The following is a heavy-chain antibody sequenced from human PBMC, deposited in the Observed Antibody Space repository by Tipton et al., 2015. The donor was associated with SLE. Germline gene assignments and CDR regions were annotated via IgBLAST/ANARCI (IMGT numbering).Heavy chain of an antibody. CDR3: ARHSRGRGGATPFDY. V-gene: IGHV4-39*01. CDR2: INHSGST. Sequence: TLSLTCTVSGGSISSSSYYWGWIRQPPGKGLEWIGEINHSGSTNYNPSLQSRVTISVDTSKNQVSLKLSPVTAADTAVYYCARHSRGRGGATPFDYWGQGTLVTVSS. D-gene: IGHD1-26*01. J-gene: IGHJ4*02. CDR1: GGSISSSSYY.